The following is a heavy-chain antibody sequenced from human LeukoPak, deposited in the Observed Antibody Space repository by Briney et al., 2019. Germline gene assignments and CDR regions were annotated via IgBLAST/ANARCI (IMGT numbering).Heavy chain of an antibody. J-gene: IGHJ4*02. CDR3: AKATSSWPHYFDY. Sequence: GGSLRLSCAASGFTFSSYAMSWVRQAPGKGLEWVSAISGSGGSTDYADSVKGRFTISRDNSKNTLYLQMNSLRAEDTAVYYCAKATSSWPHYFDYWGQGTLVTVSS. D-gene: IGHD6-13*01. CDR2: ISGSGGST. V-gene: IGHV3-23*01. CDR1: GFTFSSYA.